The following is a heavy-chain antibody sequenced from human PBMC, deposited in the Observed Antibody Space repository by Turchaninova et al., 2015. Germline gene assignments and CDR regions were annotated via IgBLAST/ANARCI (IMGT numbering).Heavy chain of an antibody. CDR3: ARDGQYGSGTYYSGDDH. CDR1: GYPISSGFS. J-gene: IGHJ4*02. Sequence: VHLQVSGPGLVKPSVPLSLTCALPGYPISSGFSCGGFRQPPRKGREWIGSFYHSGSTYYNPSLKSRVTISVDTSKNQFSLERRSVTAADTAVYYCARDGQYGSGTYYSGDDHWGQGTLVTVSS. V-gene: IGHV4-38-2*02. CDR2: FYHSGST. D-gene: IGHD3-10*01.